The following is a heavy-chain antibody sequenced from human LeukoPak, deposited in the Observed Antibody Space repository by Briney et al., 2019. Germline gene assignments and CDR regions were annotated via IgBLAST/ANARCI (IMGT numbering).Heavy chain of an antibody. CDR1: GFTFSSYA. Sequence: GGSLRLSCAASGFTFSSYAMSWVRQAPGKGLEWVSAISGSGGSTYYADSVKSRFTISRDNSKNTLYLQMNSLRAEDTAVYYCAKECCSSTSCSGPVDYRGQGTLVTVSS. V-gene: IGHV3-23*01. D-gene: IGHD2-2*01. J-gene: IGHJ4*02. CDR2: ISGSGGST. CDR3: AKECCSSTSCSGPVDY.